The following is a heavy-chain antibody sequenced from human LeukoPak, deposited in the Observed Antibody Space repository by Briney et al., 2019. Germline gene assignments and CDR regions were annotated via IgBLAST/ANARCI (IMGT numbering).Heavy chain of an antibody. Sequence: PSETLSLTCAVSGGSISSYYWSWIRQPPGKGLEWIGYIYYSGSTNYNPSLKSRVTISVDTSKNQFSLILSSVTAADTAVYYCASRHSGYDFGVFDYWGQGALVTVSS. V-gene: IGHV4-59*08. CDR2: IYYSGST. D-gene: IGHD5-12*01. J-gene: IGHJ4*02. CDR3: ASRHSGYDFGVFDY. CDR1: GGSISSYY.